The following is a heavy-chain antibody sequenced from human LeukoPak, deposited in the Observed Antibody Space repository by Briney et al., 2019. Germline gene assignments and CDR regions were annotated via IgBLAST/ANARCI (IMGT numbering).Heavy chain of an antibody. CDR1: GGSISSSSYY. CDR3: ARVTLEYYYDNSGYYDY. V-gene: IGHV4-39*07. D-gene: IGHD3-22*01. CDR2: IYYSGST. Sequence: PSETLSLTCTVSGGSISSSSYYWGWIRQPPGKGLEWIGSIYYSGSTYYNPSLKSRVTISVDTSKNHFSLKLSSVTAADTAVYYCARVTLEYYYDNSGYYDYWGQGTLVTVSS. J-gene: IGHJ4*02.